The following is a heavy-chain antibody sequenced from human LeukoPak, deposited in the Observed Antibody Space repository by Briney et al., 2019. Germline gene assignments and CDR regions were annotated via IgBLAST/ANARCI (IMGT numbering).Heavy chain of an antibody. CDR1: GGSFSGYY. J-gene: IGHJ4*02. CDR3: ARYRTSGSYLFDY. Sequence: KPSETLSLTCAVYGGSFSGYYWSWIRQPPGKGLEWIGEINHSGSTNYNPSLKSRVIMSIASSKNQFSLKMTSVTAADTAVYYCARYRTSGSYLFDYWGQGTLVTVSS. D-gene: IGHD1-26*01. CDR2: INHSGST. V-gene: IGHV4-34*10.